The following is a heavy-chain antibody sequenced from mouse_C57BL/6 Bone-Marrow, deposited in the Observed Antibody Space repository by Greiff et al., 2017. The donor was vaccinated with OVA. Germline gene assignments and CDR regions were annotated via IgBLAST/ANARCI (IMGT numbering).Heavy chain of an antibody. J-gene: IGHJ4*01. V-gene: IGHV5-4*03. D-gene: IGHD4-1*02. CDR1: GFTFSSYA. Sequence: EVKLMESGGGLVKPGGSLKLSCAASGFTFSSYAMSWVRQTPEKRLEWVATISDGGSYTYYPDNVQGRFTISRDNAKNNLYLQMSHLKSEDTAMYYCARSTYAMDYWGQGTSVTVSS. CDR3: ARSTYAMDY. CDR2: ISDGGSYT.